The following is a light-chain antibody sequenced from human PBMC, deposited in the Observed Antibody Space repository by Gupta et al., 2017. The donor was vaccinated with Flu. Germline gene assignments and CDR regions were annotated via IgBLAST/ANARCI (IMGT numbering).Light chain of an antibody. V-gene: IGKV3-11*01. J-gene: IGKJ1*01. CDR1: QSVSSY. CDR2: DAS. Sequence: EIVLTQSPATLSLSPGERATLSCRASQSVSSYVAWYQQKPGQAPRLLIYDASNRATGIPARFSGSGSGTDFTLTISSLDPEDFAVYYCQQRSNWPPWTFGQGTKVEIK. CDR3: QQRSNWPPWT.